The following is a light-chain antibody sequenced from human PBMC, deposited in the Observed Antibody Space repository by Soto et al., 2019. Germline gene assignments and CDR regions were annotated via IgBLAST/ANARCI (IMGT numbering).Light chain of an antibody. Sequence: DIVMTQSPDSLAVSLGERATINCKSSQSVLYNSNNKNYLAWYQQKPGQSPKLLIYWASTRQSGVPDRFSGSGSGTDVTLTISSLQAEDVAVYYCQQYYTTPYTFGQGTKLEIK. CDR1: QSVLYNSNNKNY. J-gene: IGKJ2*01. V-gene: IGKV4-1*01. CDR2: WAS. CDR3: QQYYTTPYT.